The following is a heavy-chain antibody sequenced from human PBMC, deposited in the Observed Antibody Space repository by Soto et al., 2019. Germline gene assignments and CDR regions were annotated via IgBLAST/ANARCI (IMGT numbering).Heavy chain of an antibody. D-gene: IGHD2-2*01. J-gene: IGHJ6*02. CDR1: AGSTSTYY. CDR3: ARFNYCNSGTSCYYYYCIDV. Sequence: PSETLSLTCTVSAGSTSTYYWSWIRQPPGKGLEWIGYIYYSGSTNYNPSPKSRVTISVDTSKNQFSLKLTSVTAADTAVYYCARFNYCNSGTSCYYYYCIDVWGQGTTVTVSS. CDR2: IYYSGST. V-gene: IGHV4-59*08.